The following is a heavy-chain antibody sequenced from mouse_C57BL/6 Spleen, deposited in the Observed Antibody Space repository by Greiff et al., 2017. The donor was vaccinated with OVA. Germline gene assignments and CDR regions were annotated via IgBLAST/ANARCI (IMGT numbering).Heavy chain of an antibody. CDR3: TRNDYYFDY. CDR2: IDPETGGT. Sequence: VKLQESGAELVRPGASVTLSCKASGYTFTDYEMHWVKQTPVHGLEWIGAIDPETGGTAYNQKFKGKAILTADKSSSTAYMELRSLASEDSAVYYCTRNDYYFDYWGQGTTLTVSS. V-gene: IGHV1-15*01. J-gene: IGHJ2*01. D-gene: IGHD2-4*01. CDR1: GYTFTDYE.